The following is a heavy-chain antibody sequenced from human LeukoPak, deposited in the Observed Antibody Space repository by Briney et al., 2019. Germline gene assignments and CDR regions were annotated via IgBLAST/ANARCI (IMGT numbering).Heavy chain of an antibody. V-gene: IGHV3-30-3*01. D-gene: IGHD4-23*01. CDR2: ISYDGSNK. CDR1: GFTFSSYA. J-gene: IGHJ4*02. CDR3: AREPHGGNFHFDD. Sequence: GGSLRLSCAASGFTFSSYAMHWVRQAPGKGLEWVAVISYDGSNKYYADSVKGRFTISRDNSKNTLYLQMNSLRAEDTAVYYCAREPHGGNFHFDDWGQGTLVTVSS.